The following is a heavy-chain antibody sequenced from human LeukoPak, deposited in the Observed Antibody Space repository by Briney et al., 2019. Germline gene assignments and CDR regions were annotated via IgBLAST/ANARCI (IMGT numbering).Heavy chain of an antibody. V-gene: IGHV3-48*01. CDR2: ISSSTI. D-gene: IGHD4-23*01. Sequence: GGSLRLSCAASGFTFSSYSMNWVRQAPGKGLEWVSYISSSTIYYADSVKGRFTISRDNAKNSLYLQMNSLRAEDTAVYYCARDRTVVTPDYWGQGTLVTVSS. J-gene: IGHJ4*02. CDR1: GFTFSSYS. CDR3: ARDRTVVTPDY.